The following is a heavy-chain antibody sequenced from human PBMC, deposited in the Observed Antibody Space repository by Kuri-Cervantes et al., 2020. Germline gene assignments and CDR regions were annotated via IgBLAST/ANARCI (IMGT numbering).Heavy chain of an antibody. D-gene: IGHD1-7*01. Sequence: ASVKVSCKASGGTFNSYAINWVRQAPGQGLEWMGWISAYNGDTNYAQKLQGRVTMTTDTSTSTAYMELRSLRSDDTAVYYCARLPLTGTTDYWGQGTLVTVSS. CDR3: ARLPLTGTTDY. CDR2: ISAYNGDT. CDR1: GGTFNSYA. V-gene: IGHV1-18*01. J-gene: IGHJ4*02.